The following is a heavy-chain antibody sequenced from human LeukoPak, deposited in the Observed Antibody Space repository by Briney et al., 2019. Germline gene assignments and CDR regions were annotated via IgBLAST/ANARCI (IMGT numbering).Heavy chain of an antibody. V-gene: IGHV1-46*01. CDR3: ARDYRGAPGD. J-gene: IGHJ4*02. D-gene: IGHD3-10*01. CDR1: AYTFTGYY. CDR2: INPSGGNT. Sequence: ASVKLSCMASAYTFTGYYMHWVRQPPGQGLEWMGIINPSGGNTSYAQKFQGRVTMTRNMSRSTVYMELSSVRYKDTGVYYCARDYRGAPGDWGQGTLVTVSS.